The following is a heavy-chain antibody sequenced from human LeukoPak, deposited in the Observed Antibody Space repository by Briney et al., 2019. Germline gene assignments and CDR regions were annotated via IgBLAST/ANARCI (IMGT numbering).Heavy chain of an antibody. Sequence: ASVKVSCKASGYTFTSYDINWVRQATGQGLEWMGWMNPNSGNTGYAQKFQGRVTMTRNTSISTAYMELSSLRSEDTAVYYCARVPARWYYDSSGYWSYYYYYMDVWGKGTTVTISS. CDR2: MNPNSGNT. CDR3: ARVPARWYYDSSGYWSYYYYYMDV. CDR1: GYTFTSYD. V-gene: IGHV1-8*01. D-gene: IGHD3-22*01. J-gene: IGHJ6*03.